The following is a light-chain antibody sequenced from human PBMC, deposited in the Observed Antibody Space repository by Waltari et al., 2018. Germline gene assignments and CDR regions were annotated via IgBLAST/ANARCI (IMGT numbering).Light chain of an antibody. Sequence: VLTQSPGTLSLSPGERATLSCRASQSLTKKYLAWYQQKPGQAPRLLIYGASSRAAGIPDRFSGSWSGTDFTLTISRLEPEDFAVYYCQQYGGSIMYTFGQGTKLEIK. CDR1: QSLTKKY. CDR3: QQYGGSIMYT. CDR2: GAS. V-gene: IGKV3-20*01. J-gene: IGKJ2*01.